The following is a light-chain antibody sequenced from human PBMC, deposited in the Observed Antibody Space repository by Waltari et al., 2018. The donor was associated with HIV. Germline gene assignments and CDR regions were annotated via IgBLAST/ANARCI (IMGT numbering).Light chain of an antibody. J-gene: IGLJ1*01. CDR1: NIGSKR. CDR2: DDS. V-gene: IGLV3-21*02. Sequence: SSEMTQPPSVSVSPGQTARIICGGNNIGSKRVHWYQQRPGQAPVLVVYDDSDRPSGIPERFSGSNSGNTATLTISRVEAGDEADYYCQVWDSSSDHYVFGTGTKVTVL. CDR3: QVWDSSSDHYV.